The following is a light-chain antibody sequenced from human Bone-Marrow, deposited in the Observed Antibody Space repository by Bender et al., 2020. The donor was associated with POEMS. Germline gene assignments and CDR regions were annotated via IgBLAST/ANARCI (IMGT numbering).Light chain of an antibody. Sequence: QSALTQPASVSGSPGQSITISCTGTSSDVGGYNYVSWYQHHPGKAPKLLIYDVSNRPSGISNRFSGSKSANTASLTISGLQAEDEGDYYCAVWDDSLNGWVFGGGTKLTVL. V-gene: IGLV2-14*03. J-gene: IGLJ3*02. CDR1: SSDVGGYNY. CDR3: AVWDDSLNGWV. CDR2: DVS.